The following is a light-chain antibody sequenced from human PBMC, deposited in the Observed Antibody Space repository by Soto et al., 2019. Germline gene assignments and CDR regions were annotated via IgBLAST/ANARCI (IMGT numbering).Light chain of an antibody. CDR2: SNN. CDR1: SFNIGGNT. CDR3: AAWDDSLNGYV. J-gene: IGLJ1*01. V-gene: IGLV1-44*01. Sequence: QLVLTQSPSASGTPGQRVTISCSGSSFNIGGNTVNWYQQLPGTAPKLLIYSNNQRPSGVPDRFSGSKSGTSASLGISGLQSEDEADYYCAAWDDSLNGYVFGTGTKVTVL.